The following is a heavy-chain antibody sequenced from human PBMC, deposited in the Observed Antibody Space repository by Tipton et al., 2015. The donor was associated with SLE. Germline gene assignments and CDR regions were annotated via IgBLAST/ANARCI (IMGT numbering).Heavy chain of an antibody. CDR3: ARFGPFTAAHKNYFDS. J-gene: IGHJ4*02. D-gene: IGHD6-13*01. CDR1: GGSISSDY. V-gene: IGHV4-59*01. Sequence: LRLSCTVSGGSISSDYWSWIRQPPGKGLEWIGYFDYSGSTNYNPSLKSRVTISADTSKNQFSLKLSSVTAADTAVYFCARFGPFTAAHKNYFDSWGQGTLVTVSS. CDR2: FDYSGST.